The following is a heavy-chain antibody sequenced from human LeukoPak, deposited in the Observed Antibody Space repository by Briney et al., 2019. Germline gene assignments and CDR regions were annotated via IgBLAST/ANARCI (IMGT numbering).Heavy chain of an antibody. Sequence: LPGGSLSLSCAASGFTFSSYWMHWVRQAPGKGLVWVSRIRSDGSSTTYADSVKGRFIISRDNTKNTLYLQMNSLRADDTAVYYCARDDYNRHWGQGTLVTVSS. D-gene: IGHD4-11*01. CDR2: IRSDGSST. J-gene: IGHJ4*02. CDR1: GFTFSSYW. V-gene: IGHV3-74*01. CDR3: ARDDYNRH.